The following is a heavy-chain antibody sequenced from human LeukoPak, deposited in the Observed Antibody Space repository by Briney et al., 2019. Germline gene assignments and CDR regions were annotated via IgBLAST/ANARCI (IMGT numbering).Heavy chain of an antibody. J-gene: IGHJ4*02. D-gene: IGHD6-19*01. CDR3: AKGYSSGSQGVDY. CDR2: ATGSGGST. V-gene: IGHV3-23*01. Sequence: GGSLRLSCAASGFTFSSYAMSWVRQAPGKGLEWVSDATGSGGSTYYADSVKGRFTISRDNSDNTLYLQMNSLRAEDTAVYYCAKGYSSGSQGVDYWGQGTLVTVSS. CDR1: GFTFSSYA.